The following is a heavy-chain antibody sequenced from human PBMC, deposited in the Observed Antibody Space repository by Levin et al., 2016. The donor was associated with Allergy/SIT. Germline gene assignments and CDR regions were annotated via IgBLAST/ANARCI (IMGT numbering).Heavy chain of an antibody. CDR3: ARDWGNDFWSGYYHHYYYGMDV. CDR1: GFTFSSYS. D-gene: IGHD3-3*01. J-gene: IGHJ6*02. CDR2: ISSSSSYI. Sequence: GESLKISCAASGFTFSSYSMNWVRQAPGKGLEWVSYISSSSSYIYYADSVKGRFTISRDNAKNSLYLQMNSLRAEDTAVYYCARDWGNDFWSGYYHHYYYGMDVWGQGTTVTVSS. V-gene: IGHV3-21*05.